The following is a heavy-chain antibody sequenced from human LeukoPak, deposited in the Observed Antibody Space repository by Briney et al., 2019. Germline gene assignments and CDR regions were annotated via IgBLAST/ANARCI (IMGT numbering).Heavy chain of an antibody. CDR1: GYTFTGDY. Sequence: ASVKVSCKXSGYTFTGDYMHWVRQAPGQGLEWMGWINPNSGGTNYAQKFQGRVTMTRDTSISTAYMELSRLRSDDTAVYYCARYYDSSGYPYYWGQGTLVTVSS. CDR2: INPNSGGT. CDR3: ARYYDSSGYPYY. J-gene: IGHJ4*02. V-gene: IGHV1-2*02. D-gene: IGHD3-22*01.